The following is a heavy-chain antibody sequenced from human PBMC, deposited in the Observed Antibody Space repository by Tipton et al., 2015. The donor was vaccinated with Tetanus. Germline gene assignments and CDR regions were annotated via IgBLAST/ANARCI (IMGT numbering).Heavy chain of an antibody. CDR2: ISYSSGTI. J-gene: IGHJ4*02. CDR1: GFTFTSYS. Sequence: SLRLSCAASGFTFTSYSMNWVRQAPGKGLEWVSYISYSSGTIYYADSVQGRFTISRDNAKNSLYLQMNSLRDEDTAVYYCARDSTHRRDGYNDFAYWGQGTLVTVSS. D-gene: IGHD5-24*01. V-gene: IGHV3-48*02. CDR3: ARDSTHRRDGYNDFAY.